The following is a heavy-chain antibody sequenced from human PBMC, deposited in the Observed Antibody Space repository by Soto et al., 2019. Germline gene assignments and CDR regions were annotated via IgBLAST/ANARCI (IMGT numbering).Heavy chain of an antibody. Sequence: SETLSLTCTVSGGPISSRSYYWGWIRLRPGKGLEWIGSIFYDSNTYYNPSLKRRVTMSIDTSRNQFSLKLSSVTAADTAVYYCTRQTRIGYSSGSVRIDPWGQGTLVTVSS. CDR3: TRQTRIGYSSGSVRIDP. V-gene: IGHV4-39*01. D-gene: IGHD5-18*01. CDR1: GGPISSRSYY. J-gene: IGHJ5*02. CDR2: IFYDSNT.